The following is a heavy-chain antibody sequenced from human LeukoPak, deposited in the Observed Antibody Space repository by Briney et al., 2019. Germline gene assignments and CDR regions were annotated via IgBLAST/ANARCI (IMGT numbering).Heavy chain of an antibody. CDR2: IKQDGSEK. V-gene: IGHV3-7*03. Sequence: PGGSLRLSCAASGFTFSSYWMSWVRQAPGKGLEWVANIKQDGSEKYYVDSVKGRFTISRDNAKNSLYLQMNSLRAEDTALYHCARVAARYYYYYGMDVWGQGTTVTVSS. CDR1: GFTFSSYW. D-gene: IGHD6-6*01. J-gene: IGHJ6*02. CDR3: ARVAARYYYYYGMDV.